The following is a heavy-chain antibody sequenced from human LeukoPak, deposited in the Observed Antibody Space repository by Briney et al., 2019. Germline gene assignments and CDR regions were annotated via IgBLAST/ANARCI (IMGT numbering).Heavy chain of an antibody. D-gene: IGHD5-18*01. Sequence: PGGSLRLSCAASGFTFSSYWMHWVRQAPGKGLVWVSRLISDGSSASYADSVKGRFTISRDNTKNILYLQMNSLRAEDTAVYYCARDYSYGYGYFDYWGQGTLVTVSS. CDR1: GFTFSSYW. J-gene: IGHJ4*02. CDR2: LISDGSSA. V-gene: IGHV3-74*01. CDR3: ARDYSYGYGYFDY.